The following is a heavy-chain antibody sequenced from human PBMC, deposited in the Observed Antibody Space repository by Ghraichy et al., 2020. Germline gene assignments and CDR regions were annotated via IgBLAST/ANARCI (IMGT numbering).Heavy chain of an antibody. CDR1: GYTFGNFW. V-gene: IGHV5-51*01. CDR2: IYPRDSDT. D-gene: IGHD4-17*01. CDR3: ARQNGAKFDF. J-gene: IGHJ4*02. Sequence: GESLNISCKGFGYTFGNFWIGWVRQMPGKGLECMGIIYPRDSDTKYSPSFEGQVTMSADKSIDTAYLQWSSLKASDAAIYFCARQNGAKFDFWAQGTLVTVSS.